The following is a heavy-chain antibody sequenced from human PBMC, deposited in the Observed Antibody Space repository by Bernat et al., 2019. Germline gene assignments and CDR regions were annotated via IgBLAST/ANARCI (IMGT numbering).Heavy chain of an antibody. CDR2: ISYDGSNK. V-gene: IGHV3-30*18. CDR3: AKEANAYCGGDCYSFDY. CDR1: GFTFSSYG. D-gene: IGHD2-21*01. J-gene: IGHJ4*02. Sequence: QVQLVESGGGVVQPGRSLRLSYAASGFTFSSYGMHWVRQAPGKGLEWVAVISYDGSNKYYADSVKGRFTISRDNSKNTLYLQMNSLRAEDTAVYYCAKEANAYCGGDCYSFDYWGQGTLVTVSS.